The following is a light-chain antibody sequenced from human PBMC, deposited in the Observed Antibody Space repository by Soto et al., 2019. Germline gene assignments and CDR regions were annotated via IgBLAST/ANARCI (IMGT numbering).Light chain of an antibody. CDR3: SSYTSSSTLLYV. J-gene: IGLJ1*01. CDR2: EVS. Sequence: QSVLTQPDSVSGSPGQSITISCTGTSSDVGGYNYVSWYQQHRGKAPKLMIYEVSNRPSGVTNRFSGSKSGNTASLTISGLQAEDEADYYCSSYTSSSTLLYVFGSGTKLTVL. V-gene: IGLV2-14*01. CDR1: SSDVGGYNY.